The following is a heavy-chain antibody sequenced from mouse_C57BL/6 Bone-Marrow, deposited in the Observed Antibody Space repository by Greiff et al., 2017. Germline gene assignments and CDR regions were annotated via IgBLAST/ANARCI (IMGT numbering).Heavy chain of an antibody. CDR3: TTCFITTVVAHFDY. D-gene: IGHD1-1*01. V-gene: IGHV14-4*01. CDR2: IDPENGDT. CDR1: GFNIKDDY. Sequence: EVMLVESGAELVRPGASVKLSCTASGFNIKDDYMHWVKQRPEQGLEWIGWIDPENGDTEYASKFPGKATITADTSSNTAYRQLSSLTSEDTAVYYCTTCFITTVVAHFDYWGQGTTLTVSS. J-gene: IGHJ2*01.